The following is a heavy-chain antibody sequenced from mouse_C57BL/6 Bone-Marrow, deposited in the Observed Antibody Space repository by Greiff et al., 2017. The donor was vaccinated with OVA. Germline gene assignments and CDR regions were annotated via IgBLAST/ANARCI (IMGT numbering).Heavy chain of an antibody. J-gene: IGHJ2*01. CDR3: TGGYYGSPFDY. D-gene: IGHD1-1*01. CDR2: IRLKSDNYAT. CDR1: GFTFSNYW. V-gene: IGHV6-3*01. Sequence: EVQLQESGGGLVQPGGSMKLSCVASGFTFSNYWMNWVRQSPEKGLEWVAQIRLKSDNYATHYAESVKGRFTISRDDSKSSVYLQMNNLRAEDTGIYYCTGGYYGSPFDYWGQGTTLTVSS.